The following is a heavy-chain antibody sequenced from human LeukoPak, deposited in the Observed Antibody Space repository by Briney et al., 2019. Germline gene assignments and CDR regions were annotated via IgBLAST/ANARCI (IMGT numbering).Heavy chain of an antibody. CDR2: IYYSGST. V-gene: IGHV4-59*01. D-gene: IGHD3-16*01. Sequence: SETLSLTCAVYGGSFSGYYWSWIRQPPGKGLEWIGYIYYSGSTNYNPSLKSRVTISVDTSKNQFSLKLSSVTAADTAVYYCARDQGGPRDYWGQGTLVTVSS. J-gene: IGHJ4*02. CDR1: GGSFSGYY. CDR3: ARDQGGPRDY.